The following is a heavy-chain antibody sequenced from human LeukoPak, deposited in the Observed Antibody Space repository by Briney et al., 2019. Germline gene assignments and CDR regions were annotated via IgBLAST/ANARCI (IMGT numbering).Heavy chain of an antibody. D-gene: IGHD5-24*01. V-gene: IGHV4-59*01. CDR1: GGSISSYY. J-gene: IGHJ3*02. CDR2: IYYSGST. CDR3: AGRLWRRDGYNLSAFDI. Sequence: SETLSLTCPVSGGSISSYYWNWIRQPPGKGLEWIGYIYYSGSTNYNPSLKSRVTISVDTSKNQFSLKLSSVTAADTAVYYCAGRLWRRDGYNLSAFDIWGQGTMVTVSS.